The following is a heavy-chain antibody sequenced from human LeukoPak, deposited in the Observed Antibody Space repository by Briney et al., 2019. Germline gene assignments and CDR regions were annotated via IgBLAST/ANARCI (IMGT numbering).Heavy chain of an antibody. CDR2: IIPIIRQT. CDR3: ARGLNGGMTDY. Sequence: SVKVSCKTSEDIFSSYTISWVRQAPGQGLQWMGRIIPIIRQTKYSQKFQGRVTITADKSTSTVYMDLSGLTSDDTALYFCARGLNGGMTDYWGQGTLVTVSS. V-gene: IGHV1-69*08. D-gene: IGHD2-8*01. J-gene: IGHJ4*02. CDR1: EDIFSSYT.